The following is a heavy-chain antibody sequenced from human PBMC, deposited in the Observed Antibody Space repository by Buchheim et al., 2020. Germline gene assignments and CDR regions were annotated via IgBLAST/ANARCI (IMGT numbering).Heavy chain of an antibody. Sequence: QAQLVQSGAEVKKPGASVKVSCKASGYTFTSYRIYWVRQAPGQGLEWMGIINPLGGSTVYAQNFQGRVTMTRDTSTSTVYMELSSLRSDDTAVFYCARVELVTGGGLDYWGQG. V-gene: IGHV1-46*01. CDR2: INPLGGST. CDR1: GYTFTSYR. J-gene: IGHJ4*02. D-gene: IGHD1-1*01. CDR3: ARVELVTGGGLDY.